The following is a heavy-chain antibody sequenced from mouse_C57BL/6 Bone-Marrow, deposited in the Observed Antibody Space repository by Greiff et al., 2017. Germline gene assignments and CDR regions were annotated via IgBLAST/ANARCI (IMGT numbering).Heavy chain of an antibody. V-gene: IGHV5-12*01. CDR3: ARQNYVFYAMDY. CDR1: GFTFSDYY. Sequence: EVQLQQSGGGLVQPGGSLKLSCAASGFTFSDYYMYWVRQTPEKRLEWVAYISNGGGSTYYPDTVKGRFTISRDNAKNTLYLQMSRLKSEDTAMYYCARQNYVFYAMDYWGQGTSVTVSS. J-gene: IGHJ4*01. D-gene: IGHD1-1*01. CDR2: ISNGGGST.